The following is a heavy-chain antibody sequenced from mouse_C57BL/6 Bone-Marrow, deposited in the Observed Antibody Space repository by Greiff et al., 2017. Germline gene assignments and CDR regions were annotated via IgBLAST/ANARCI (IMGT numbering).Heavy chain of an antibody. CDR1: GYTFTSYD. CDR3: ARPTAIVDTWSWYFDV. CDR2: IYPRDGST. V-gene: IGHV1-85*01. D-gene: IGHD1-1*01. Sequence: QVQLQQSGPELVKPGASVKLSCKASGYTFTSYDINWVKQRPGQGLEWIGCIYPRDGSTKYNEKFKGKATLTVDTSSSTAYMELHSLTSEDSAVYFGARPTAIVDTWSWYFDVWGTGTTVTVSS. J-gene: IGHJ1*03.